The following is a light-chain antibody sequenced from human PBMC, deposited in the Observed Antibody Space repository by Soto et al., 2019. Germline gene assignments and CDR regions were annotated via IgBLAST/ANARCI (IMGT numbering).Light chain of an antibody. CDR1: ESINRH. CDR2: AAS. CDR3: QQSYSTLSIT. Sequence: DIQMTQSPSSLSASVGDRVTITCRASESINRHLNWYQQKPGKAPKLLIYAASSLQNGVPSRFXGSGSGTDFTLTSSNLQPEDFATYYCQQSYSTLSITFGHGTRLEIK. J-gene: IGKJ5*01. V-gene: IGKV1-39*01.